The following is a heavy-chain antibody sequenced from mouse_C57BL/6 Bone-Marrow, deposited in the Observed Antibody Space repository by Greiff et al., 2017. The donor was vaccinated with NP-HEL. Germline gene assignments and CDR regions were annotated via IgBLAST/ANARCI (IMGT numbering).Heavy chain of an antibody. CDR3: ARYYGSSYAMDY. D-gene: IGHD1-1*01. V-gene: IGHV2-2*01. CDR1: GFSLTSYG. J-gene: IGHJ4*01. CDR2: IWSGGST. Sequence: VKLMESGPGLVQPSQSLSITCTVSGFSLTSYGVHWVRQSPGKGLEWLGVIWSGGSTDYNAAFISRLSISKDNSKSQVFFKMNSLQADDTAIYYCARYYGSSYAMDYWGQGTSVTVSS.